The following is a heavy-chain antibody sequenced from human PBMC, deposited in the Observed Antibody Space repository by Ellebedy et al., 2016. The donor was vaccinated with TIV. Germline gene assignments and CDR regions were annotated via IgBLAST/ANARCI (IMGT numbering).Heavy chain of an antibody. D-gene: IGHD2-21*01. V-gene: IGHV3-30*03. Sequence: PGGSLRLSCEGSGFTFSSYGMFWVRQAPGKGLEWVAVISHDENYVFYGDSVKGRFTISRDNSKNTVYLQMKSLRGEDTAVYYCARDANVGGIPTAPLWNWFEYWGQGTLVTVSS. CDR3: ARDANVGGIPTAPLWNWFEY. CDR1: GFTFSSYG. CDR2: ISHDENYV. J-gene: IGHJ5*01.